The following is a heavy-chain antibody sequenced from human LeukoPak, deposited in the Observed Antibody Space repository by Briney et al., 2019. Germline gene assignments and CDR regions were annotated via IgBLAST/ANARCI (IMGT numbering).Heavy chain of an antibody. J-gene: IGHJ4*02. CDR1: GDSINNFY. D-gene: IGHD1-26*01. CDR2: IYSSGAT. V-gene: IGHV4-4*07. CDR3: ARDPFRSSFDS. Sequence: PSETLSLTCTVSGDSINNFYWNWIRQPAGKGLEWIGRIYSSGATHYNPSLKSRVTMSVDTSKTKFSLKLTSVTAADTAVYYCARDPFRSSFDSWGQGTLVTVSS.